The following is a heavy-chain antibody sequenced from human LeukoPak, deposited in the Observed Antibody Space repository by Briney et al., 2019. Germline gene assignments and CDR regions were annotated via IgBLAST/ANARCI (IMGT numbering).Heavy chain of an antibody. D-gene: IGHD3-16*01. V-gene: IGHV3-53*01. CDR2: IYSGGST. Sequence: GGSLRLSCAASGFTVSSNYMSWVRQAPGKGLEWVSVIYSGGSTYYADSVKGRFTISRDNSKNTLYLQMNSLRAKDTAVYYCARERGGLYNWFDPWGQGTLVTVSS. CDR3: ARERGGLYNWFDP. J-gene: IGHJ5*02. CDR1: GFTVSSNY.